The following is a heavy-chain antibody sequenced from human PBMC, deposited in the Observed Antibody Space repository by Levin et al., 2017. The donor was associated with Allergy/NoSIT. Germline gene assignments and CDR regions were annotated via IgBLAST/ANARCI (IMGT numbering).Heavy chain of an antibody. Sequence: PGGSLRLSCAASGFSFWNYAMIWVRQAPGKGLEWVSAITGDGDDTFHADSVKRRFTISRDTSANTLFLQMSSLRVEDTATYYCVRGSRSGRPYYFDNWGQGTLVTVSS. CDR2: ITGDGDDT. CDR1: GFSFWNYA. D-gene: IGHD6-25*01. V-gene: IGHV3-23*01. CDR3: VRGSRSGRPYYFDN. J-gene: IGHJ4*02.